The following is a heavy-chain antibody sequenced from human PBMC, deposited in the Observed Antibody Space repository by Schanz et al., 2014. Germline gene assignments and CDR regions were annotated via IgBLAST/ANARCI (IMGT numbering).Heavy chain of an antibody. Sequence: VQLLESGGGLVQPGGSLRLSCAASGLIFSNYVMSWVRQAPGKGLEWVGVISYDGSKKSYADSVKGRFTISRDNSKNTLFLQMNSLRVEDSAIYYCAKDISDTSGKDDYWGQGTLVTVSS. CDR1: GLIFSNYV. J-gene: IGHJ4*02. CDR2: ISYDGSKK. CDR3: AKDISDTSGKDDY. D-gene: IGHD3-22*01. V-gene: IGHV3-30*18.